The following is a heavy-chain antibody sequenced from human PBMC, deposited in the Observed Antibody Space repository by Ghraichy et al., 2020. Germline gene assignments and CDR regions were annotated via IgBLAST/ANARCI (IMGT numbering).Heavy chain of an antibody. Sequence: ESLNISCTVSGYSISSGYYWAWIRQPPGKGLEWIGSIYHSGSTYYNPSLKSRVTISVDTSKNQFSLKLSSVTAADTAVYYCATSTGGRWFDPWGQGTLVTVSS. CDR1: GYSISSGYY. CDR3: ATSTGGRWFDP. J-gene: IGHJ5*02. D-gene: IGHD7-27*01. V-gene: IGHV4-38-2*02. CDR2: IYHSGST.